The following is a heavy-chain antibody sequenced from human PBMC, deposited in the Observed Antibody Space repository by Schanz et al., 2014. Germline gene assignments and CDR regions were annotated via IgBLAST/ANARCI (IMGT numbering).Heavy chain of an antibody. CDR2: IRSSSTPI. J-gene: IGHJ4*02. Sequence: EVQLVQSGGGLVQPGGSLRLSCTASGFTFSSYSMNWVRQVPGKGLVWVSYIRSSSTPIYYADSVEGRFTISRDNAKRSLFLQMNSLRVEDTAVYFCVSQTGSPNYWGQGTLVTVSS. CDR1: GFTFSSYS. CDR3: VSQTGSPNY. D-gene: IGHD6-13*01. V-gene: IGHV3-48*04.